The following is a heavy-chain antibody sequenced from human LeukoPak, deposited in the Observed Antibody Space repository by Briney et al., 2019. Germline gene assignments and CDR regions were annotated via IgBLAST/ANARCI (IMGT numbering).Heavy chain of an antibody. V-gene: IGHV4-39*07. CDR1: GGSISSSSYY. J-gene: IGHJ6*03. CDR3: ARGPSGSYYNDRLYYYMDV. CDR2: IYYSGST. Sequence: PSETLSLTCTVSGGSISSSSYYWGWIRQPPGKGLEWIGSIYYSGSTYYNPSLKSRVTISVDTSKNQFSLKLSSVTAADTAVYYCARGPSGSYYNDRLYYYMDVWGKGTTVTISS. D-gene: IGHD3-10*01.